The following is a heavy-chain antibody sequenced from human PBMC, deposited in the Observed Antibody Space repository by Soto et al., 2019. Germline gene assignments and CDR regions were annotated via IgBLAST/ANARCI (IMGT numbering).Heavy chain of an antibody. CDR1: IFTFNNIP. Sequence: EVHLLESGGGLVQPGGSLRLSCEASIFTFNNIPMGWVRQAPGKGLKYVSSINENGDSTFYADSVKGRFTISRDNSTSTLHLQMNSLRADDTAVYYCVKRMCGNCPWSSWGQGTLVTVSP. V-gene: IGHV3-23*01. CDR3: VKRMCGNCPWSS. J-gene: IGHJ4*02. CDR2: INENGDST. D-gene: IGHD1-1*01.